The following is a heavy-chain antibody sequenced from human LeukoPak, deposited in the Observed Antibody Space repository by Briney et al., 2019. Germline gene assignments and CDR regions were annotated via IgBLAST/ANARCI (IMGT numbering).Heavy chain of an antibody. Sequence: PGGSLRLSCAASGFSFNDYSMNWVRQAPGKGLEWVSSISSNSNNINYGSSVRGRFTISRDNAENSLYLQMNNLRAEDTAVYYCAVTYYYGRGQGTLVTVSS. CDR3: AVTYYYG. J-gene: IGHJ4*02. CDR2: ISSNSNNI. D-gene: IGHD3-10*01. CDR1: GFSFNDYS. V-gene: IGHV3-21*01.